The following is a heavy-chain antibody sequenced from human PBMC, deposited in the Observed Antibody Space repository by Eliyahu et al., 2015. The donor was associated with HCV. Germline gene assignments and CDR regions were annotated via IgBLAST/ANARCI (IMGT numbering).Heavy chain of an antibody. D-gene: IGHD2-8*02. Sequence: QVQLQQWGAGLLKPSETLSLTCAVYGSSFSXYYWSWIRQXPGKGXXWIGEINHSGSTSYNPSLESRVTISVDTSKNQFSLKLSSVTAADTAVYYCARAAYCTGGTCYWYFDLWGRGTLVTVSS. CDR2: INHSGST. CDR1: GSSFSXYY. CDR3: ARAAYCTGGTCYWYFDL. V-gene: IGHV4-34*01. J-gene: IGHJ2*01.